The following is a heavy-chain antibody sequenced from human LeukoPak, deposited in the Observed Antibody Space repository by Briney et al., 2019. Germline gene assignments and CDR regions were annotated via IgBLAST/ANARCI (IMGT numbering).Heavy chain of an antibody. CDR3: AHGDSGYDWVFDY. J-gene: IGHJ4*02. CDR1: GGSISSGDYY. Sequence: SQTLSLTCTVSGGSISSGDYYWSWIRQPPGKGLEWIGYIYYSGSTYYNPSLKSRVTISVDTSKNQFSPKLSSVTAADTAVYYCAHGDSGYDWVFDYWGQGTLVTVSS. D-gene: IGHD5-12*01. V-gene: IGHV4-30-4*01. CDR2: IYYSGST.